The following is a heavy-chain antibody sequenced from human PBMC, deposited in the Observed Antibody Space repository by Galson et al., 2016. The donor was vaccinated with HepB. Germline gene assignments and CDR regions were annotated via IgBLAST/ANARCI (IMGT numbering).Heavy chain of an antibody. D-gene: IGHD2-21*02. Sequence: SLRLSCAASGFTFSSHAMSWVRQAPGRGLEGVSAVSASGGGKYYEESVKGRFTISRDNSKKTLLLQMNSLRADDTAVYFCAKGLVTAVYCFDSWGQGTRGTVSS. CDR3: AKGLVTAVYCFDS. J-gene: IGHJ4*02. V-gene: IGHV3-23*01. CDR1: GFTFSSHA. CDR2: VSASGGGK.